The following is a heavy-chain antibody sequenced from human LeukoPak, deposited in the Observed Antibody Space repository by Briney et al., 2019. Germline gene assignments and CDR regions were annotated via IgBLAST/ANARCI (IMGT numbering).Heavy chain of an antibody. CDR1: GFTFSNSW. CDR2: IKKDGSDK. CDR3: ARPSYASGSFFDY. D-gene: IGHD3-10*01. J-gene: IGHJ4*02. Sequence: GGSLRLSCVTSGFTFSNSWMSWVRQAPGKGLEWVASIKKDGSDKYFVDSVKGRFTISRDNAKNSLYLEMNSLRAEDTAVYYCARPSYASGSFFDYGGRGPLVTVSS. V-gene: IGHV3-7*05.